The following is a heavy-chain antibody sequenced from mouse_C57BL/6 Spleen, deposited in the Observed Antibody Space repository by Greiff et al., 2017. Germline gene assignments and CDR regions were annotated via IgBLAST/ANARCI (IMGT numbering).Heavy chain of an antibody. D-gene: IGHD2-4*01. CDR3: ARYDYALDY. Sequence: QVQLKQPGAELVRPGSSVKLSCKASGYTFTSYWMHWVKQRPIQGLEWIGNIDPSDSETPYNQKFKDKATLTVDKSSSTAYMQLSSLTSEDSAVYYCARYDYALDYWGQGTTLTVSS. CDR1: GYTFTSYW. J-gene: IGHJ2*01. CDR2: IDPSDSET. V-gene: IGHV1-52*01.